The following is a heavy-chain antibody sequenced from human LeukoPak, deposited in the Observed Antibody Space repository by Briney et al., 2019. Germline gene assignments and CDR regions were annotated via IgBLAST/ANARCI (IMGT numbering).Heavy chain of an antibody. CDR3: ARSVRAAGKSPGFDF. V-gene: IGHV3-23*05. CDR1: RYTFTGYH. D-gene: IGHD6-13*01. CDR2: IDVSATDT. J-gene: IGHJ4*02. Sequence: GGSLRLSCGDSRYTFTGYHMNWVRQAPGKGLEWVSTIDVSATDTYYPDSVKGRFTISRDDSKNMLYLQMNSLRGEDTAVYYCARSVRAAGKSPGFDFWGPGSLVTVSP.